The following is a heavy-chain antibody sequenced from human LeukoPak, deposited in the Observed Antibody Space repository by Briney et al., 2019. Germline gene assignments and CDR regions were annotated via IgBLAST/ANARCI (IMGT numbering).Heavy chain of an antibody. V-gene: IGHV3-7*03. CDR3: ARGFAANDWFDP. Sequence: GGSLRLSCAASGFAFSNYWMSWVRQAPGKGLEWVANIKQDGSEKYYIDSVKGRFSISRDNAKNSLYLQMNSLRAEDTAVYYCARGFAANDWFDPWGQGTLVTVSS. CDR2: IKQDGSEK. CDR1: GFAFSNYW. J-gene: IGHJ5*02. D-gene: IGHD2-15*01.